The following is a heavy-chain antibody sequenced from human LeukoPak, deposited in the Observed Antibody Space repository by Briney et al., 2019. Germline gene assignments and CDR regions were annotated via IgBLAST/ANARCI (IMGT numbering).Heavy chain of an antibody. J-gene: IGHJ4*02. CDR2: ISGSGGST. D-gene: IGHD5-24*01. V-gene: IGHV3-23*01. CDR3: AKVKQRWLQLAYFDY. CDR1: GFTFNTYG. Sequence: GGSLRLSCAASGFTFNTYGMSWVRQAPGKGLEWVSAISGSGGSTYYADSVKGRFTISRDNSKNTLYLQMNSLRAGDTAVYYCAKVKQRWLQLAYFDYWGQGTLVTVSS.